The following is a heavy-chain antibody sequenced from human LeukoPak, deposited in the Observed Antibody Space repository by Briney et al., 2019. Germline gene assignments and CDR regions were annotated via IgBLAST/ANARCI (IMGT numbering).Heavy chain of an antibody. D-gene: IGHD1-26*01. CDR3: AKAPIGRAYAFDI. V-gene: IGHV3-7*01. CDR1: GLTFSSYW. J-gene: IGHJ3*02. CDR2: IKLDGSEK. Sequence: GGSLRLSCAASGLTFSSYWMTWVRQAAGKGREWVANIKLDGSEKYYVNSVKGRFTISRDNAKNSLYLQMNSLRAEDTAVYYCAKAPIGRAYAFDIWGQGTMVTVSS.